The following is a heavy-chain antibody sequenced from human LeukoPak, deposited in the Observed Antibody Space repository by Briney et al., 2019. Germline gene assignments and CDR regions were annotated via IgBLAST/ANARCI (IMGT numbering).Heavy chain of an antibody. Sequence: ASVKVSCKASGYTFTNYGISWVRQAPGQGLEWMGGIIPIFGTANYAQKFQGRVTITADESTSTAYMELSSLRSEDTAVYYCARTKNYYGSGSAPPKLSNYYYYYGMDVWGQGTTVTASS. CDR3: ARTKNYYGSGSAPPKLSNYYYYYGMDV. CDR1: GYTFTNYG. D-gene: IGHD3-10*01. V-gene: IGHV1-69*13. CDR2: IIPIFGTA. J-gene: IGHJ6*02.